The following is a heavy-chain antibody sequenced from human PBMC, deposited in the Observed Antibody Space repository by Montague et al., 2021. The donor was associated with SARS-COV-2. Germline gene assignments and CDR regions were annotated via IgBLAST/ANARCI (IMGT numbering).Heavy chain of an antibody. Sequence: SETLSLTCTVSNASITTSNCWTWVRQSPGKGLEWVGEIHHSGTLXYNPSLKGRVTISVDTSKNHFSLNLNSVTAADTALYFCARRIRITVFRGVPLTTHSLESWGQGIMVTVSS. V-gene: IGHV4/OR15-8*01. CDR1: NASITTSNC. CDR2: IHHSGTL. CDR3: ARRIRITVFRGVPLTTHSLES. J-gene: IGHJ4*02. D-gene: IGHD3-10*01.